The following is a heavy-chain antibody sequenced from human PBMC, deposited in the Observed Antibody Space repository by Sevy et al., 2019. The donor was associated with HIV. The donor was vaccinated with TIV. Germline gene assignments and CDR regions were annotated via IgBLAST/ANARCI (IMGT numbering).Heavy chain of an antibody. CDR1: GGSISSSSYY. CDR2: IYYSGST. D-gene: IGHD3-9*01. V-gene: IGHV4-39*01. CDR3: AGHMRRYSVAAFDI. Sequence: SETLSLTCTVSGGSISSSSYYWGWHRQPPGKGLEWIGSIYYSGSTYYNPSLKSRGTISVDTYNNQYPLKQSSVTAADTAVYYCAGHMRRYSVAAFDIWGQGTMVTVSS. J-gene: IGHJ3*02.